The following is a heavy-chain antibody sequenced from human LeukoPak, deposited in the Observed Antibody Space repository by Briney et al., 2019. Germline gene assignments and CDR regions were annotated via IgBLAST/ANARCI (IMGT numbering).Heavy chain of an antibody. CDR1: GFTFTISA. CDR2: IVVGSGNT. V-gene: IGHV1-58*02. D-gene: IGHD3-9*01. CDR3: AAEVGILTGYYHYGMDV. J-gene: IGHJ6*02. Sequence: GASVKVSCKASGFTFTISAMQWVRQARGQRLEWIGWIVVGSGNTNYAQKFQERVTITRDMSTSTAYMELSSLRSEDTAVYYCAAEVGILTGYYHYGMDVWGQGTTVTVSS.